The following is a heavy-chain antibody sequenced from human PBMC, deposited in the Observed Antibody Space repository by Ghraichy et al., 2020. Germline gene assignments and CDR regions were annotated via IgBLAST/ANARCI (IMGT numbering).Heavy chain of an antibody. CDR2: IYYSGST. J-gene: IGHJ2*01. Sequence: SETLSLTCTVSGGSISSYYWSWIRQPPGKGLEWIGYIYYSGSTNYNPSLKSRVTISVDTSKNQFSLKLSSVTAADTAVYYCARRVAGKGNWYFDFWGRGTLVTVSS. V-gene: IGHV4-59*08. CDR3: ARRVAGKGNWYFDF. CDR1: GGSISSYY. D-gene: IGHD6-19*01.